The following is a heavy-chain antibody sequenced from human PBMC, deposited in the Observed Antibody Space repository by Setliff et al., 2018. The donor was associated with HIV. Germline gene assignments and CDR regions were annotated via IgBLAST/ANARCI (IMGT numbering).Heavy chain of an antibody. J-gene: IGHJ2*01. V-gene: IGHV1-18*01. CDR3: ARGHHFYWYFDL. CDR1: GYSFTTYG. Sequence: GPPVKVSCKASGYSFTTYGVSWVRQAPGQGLEWVGWISVYNGQTLYAQKVQDRITVTMDIPKDTAYMELRGLTPDDTAVYYCARGHHFYWYFDLWGPGTLVTVSS. CDR2: ISVYNGQT.